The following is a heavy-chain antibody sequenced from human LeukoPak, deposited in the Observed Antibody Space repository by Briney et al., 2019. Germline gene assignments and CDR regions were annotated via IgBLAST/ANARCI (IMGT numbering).Heavy chain of an antibody. CDR2: IRYDGRNE. CDR3: AKEGASGSERFDL. V-gene: IGHV3-30*02. D-gene: IGHD5-12*01. J-gene: IGHJ5*02. CDR1: GFSFSSYG. Sequence: GGSLRLSCAASGFSFSSYGMHWDRQAPGRGLEWVAFIRYDGRNEQYAESVKGRFTISRDNSKNTVNLQMNSLRVEDTAVYYCAKEGASGSERFDLWGQGTLVTASS.